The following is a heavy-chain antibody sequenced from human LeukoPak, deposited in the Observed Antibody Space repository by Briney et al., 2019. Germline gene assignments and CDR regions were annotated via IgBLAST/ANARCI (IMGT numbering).Heavy chain of an antibody. J-gene: IGHJ6*02. D-gene: IGHD1-26*01. CDR2: ITASGTAM. Sequence: GGSLRLSCAASGFTFSSYSMNWVRQAPGKGLEWVSHITASGTAMFYADSVKGRFTISRDNAKNSLYLQMNSLRAEDTAVYYCARERKAGLFSGSYYWDYYYGMDVWGQGTTVTVSS. V-gene: IGHV3-48*04. CDR3: ARERKAGLFSGSYYWDYYYGMDV. CDR1: GFTFSSYS.